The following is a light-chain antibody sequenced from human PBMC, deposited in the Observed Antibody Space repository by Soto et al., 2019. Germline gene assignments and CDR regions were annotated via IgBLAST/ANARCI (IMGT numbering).Light chain of an antibody. CDR1: QAITTD. V-gene: IGKV1-9*01. J-gene: IGKJ5*01. CDR2: DAS. Sequence: DIQLTQSPSFLSGFVGDRGTITCRASQAITTDIAWYQQKPGKAPKLLIYDASTLHFGVPSRFSGSGSGAEFTLTISNLQPEDFAIYSCQQLNSYPITFGQGTRLDIK. CDR3: QQLNSYPIT.